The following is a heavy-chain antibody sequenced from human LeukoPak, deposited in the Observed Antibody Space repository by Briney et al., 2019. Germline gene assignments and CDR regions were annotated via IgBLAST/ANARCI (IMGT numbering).Heavy chain of an antibody. Sequence: GGSLRLSCAASGFRFDDYAMSWVRQAPGKGLEWVSGISWNSGSIGYADSVKGRFTISRDNAKNFLYLQMNSLREEDTALYYCAEDKGLAVAGHYYYYMDVWGKGTTVTISS. V-gene: IGHV3-9*01. CDR3: AEDKGLAVAGHYYYYMDV. CDR2: ISWNSGSI. D-gene: IGHD6-19*01. J-gene: IGHJ6*03. CDR1: GFRFDDYA.